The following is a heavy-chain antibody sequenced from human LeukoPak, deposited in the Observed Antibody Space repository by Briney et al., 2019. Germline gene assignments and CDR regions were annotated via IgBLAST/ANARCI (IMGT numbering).Heavy chain of an antibody. CDR2: ISSSGSTI. Sequence: GGSLRLSCAASGFTFSDYYMSWIRQAPGKGLEWVSYISSSGSTIYYADSVRGRFTISRDNTKNSLFLQMSSLRAEDTAIYYRARDVGTSSNWYDPWGQGTLVTVSS. D-gene: IGHD6-6*01. CDR3: ARDVGTSSNWYDP. J-gene: IGHJ5*02. CDR1: GFTFSDYY. V-gene: IGHV3-11*04.